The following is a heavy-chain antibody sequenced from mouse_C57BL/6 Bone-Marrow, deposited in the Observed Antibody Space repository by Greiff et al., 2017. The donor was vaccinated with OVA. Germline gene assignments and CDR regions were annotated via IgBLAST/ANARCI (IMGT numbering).Heavy chain of an antibody. J-gene: IGHJ1*01. D-gene: IGHD1-1*01. V-gene: IGHV1-66*01. CDR1: GYSFTSYY. CDR2: IYPGSGNT. Sequence: QVQLQQSGPELVKPGASVKISCKASGYSFTSYYIHWVKQRPGQGLEWIGWIYPGSGNTKYNEKFKGKATLTADTSSSTAYMQLSSLTSEDSAVYYCAREGIYYYGSGYFSVWGAGTTVTVSS. CDR3: AREGIYYYGSGYFSV.